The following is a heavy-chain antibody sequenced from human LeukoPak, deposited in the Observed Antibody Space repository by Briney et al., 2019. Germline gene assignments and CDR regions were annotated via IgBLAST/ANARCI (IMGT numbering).Heavy chain of an antibody. CDR3: AKYIHPRGYSYGYYCVY. J-gene: IGHJ4*02. CDR2: ISWNSGSI. CDR1: GFTFDDYA. D-gene: IGHD5-18*01. Sequence: GGSLRLSCAAPGFTFDDYAMPWVRQAPGKGLGWVSGISWNSGSIGYADSVKGRFPISRDNAKNSLYLQMNSLRAEDTALYYCAKYIHPRGYSYGYYCVYCGEGTLVTVSS. V-gene: IGHV3-9*01.